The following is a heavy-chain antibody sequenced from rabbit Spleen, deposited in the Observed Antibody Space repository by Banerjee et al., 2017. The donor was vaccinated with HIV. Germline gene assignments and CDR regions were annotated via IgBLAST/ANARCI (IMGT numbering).Heavy chain of an antibody. Sequence: QEQLEESGGDLVKPEGSLTLTCTASGFSFSSSYWICWVRQAPGKGLEWIACIYAGSSGSTYYASWAKGRFTISKTSSTTVTLQMTSLTAADTATYFCARGYNSVDYGDRPFNLWGPGTLVTVS. V-gene: IGHV1S45*01. CDR1: GFSFSSSYW. J-gene: IGHJ4*01. D-gene: IGHD2-1*01. CDR3: ARGYNSVDYGDRPFNL. CDR2: IYAGSSGST.